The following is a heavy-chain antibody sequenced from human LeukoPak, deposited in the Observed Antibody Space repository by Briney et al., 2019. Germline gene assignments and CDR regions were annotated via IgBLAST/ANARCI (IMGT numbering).Heavy chain of an antibody. Sequence: NPGGSLRLSCTASGFTFSSYAMSWVRQAPGKGLEWVSSISSSSSYIYYADSEKGRFTISRDNAKNSLYLQMNSLRAEDTAMYYCASLIVGATTTADFCWGQGTLVTVSS. CDR3: ASLIVGATTTADFC. V-gene: IGHV3-21*01. CDR2: ISSSSSYI. J-gene: IGHJ4*02. CDR1: GFTFSSYA. D-gene: IGHD1-26*01.